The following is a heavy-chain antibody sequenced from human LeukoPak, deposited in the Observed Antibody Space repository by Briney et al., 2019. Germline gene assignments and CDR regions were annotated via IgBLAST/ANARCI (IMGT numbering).Heavy chain of an antibody. CDR2: IYYSGST. CDR1: GGSINSSSYY. Sequence: SETLSLTCTVSGGSINSSSYYWGWIRQPPGKGLEWIGSIYYSGSTYYNPSLKSRVTISVDTSKNQFSLKLSSVTAADTAVYYCARHEIVVVPAAILCGWFDPWGQGTLVTVSS. D-gene: IGHD2-2*02. J-gene: IGHJ5*02. CDR3: ARHEIVVVPAAILCGWFDP. V-gene: IGHV4-39*01.